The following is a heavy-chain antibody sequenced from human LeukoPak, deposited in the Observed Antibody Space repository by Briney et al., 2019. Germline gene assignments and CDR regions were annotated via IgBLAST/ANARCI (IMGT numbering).Heavy chain of an antibody. CDR2: ISYDGSNK. D-gene: IGHD3-16*02. V-gene: IGHV3-30*18. CDR3: AKDWRLRLGELSYFDY. CDR1: GFTFSSYG. Sequence: GSLRLSCAASGFTFSSYGMHWVRQAPGKGLEWVAVISYDGSNKYYADSVKGRFTISRDNSKNTLYLQMNSLRAEDTAVYYCAKDWRLRLGELSYFDYWGQGTLVTVSS. J-gene: IGHJ4*02.